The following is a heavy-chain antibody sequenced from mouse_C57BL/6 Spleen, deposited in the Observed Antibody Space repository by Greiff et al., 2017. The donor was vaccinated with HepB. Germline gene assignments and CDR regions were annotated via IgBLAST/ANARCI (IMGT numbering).Heavy chain of an antibody. Sequence: VKLQQSGAELVKPGASVKISCKASGYAFSSYWMNWVKQRPGQGLEWIGQIYPGDGDTNYNGKFKGKATLTADKSSSTAYMQLSSLTSEDSAVYFCARKGGNYGYFDVWGTGTTVTVSS. CDR1: GYAFSSYW. CDR2: IYPGDGDT. J-gene: IGHJ1*03. V-gene: IGHV1-80*01. CDR3: ARKGGNYGYFDV. D-gene: IGHD2-1*01.